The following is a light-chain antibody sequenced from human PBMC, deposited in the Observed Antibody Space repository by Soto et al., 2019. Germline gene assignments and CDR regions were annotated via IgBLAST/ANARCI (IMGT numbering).Light chain of an antibody. V-gene: IGLV1-51*01. CDR3: GTWDSSLNVYV. CDR1: RSNIGNNY. CDR2: DNN. Sequence: QSVLTQPPSVSAAPGQKVTISCSGSRSNIGNNYVSWYQQLPGTAPKLLIYDNNKRPSGIPDRFSDSKSGTSATLAITGLQTGDEADYYCGTWDSSLNVYVFGAGTKVTV. J-gene: IGLJ1*01.